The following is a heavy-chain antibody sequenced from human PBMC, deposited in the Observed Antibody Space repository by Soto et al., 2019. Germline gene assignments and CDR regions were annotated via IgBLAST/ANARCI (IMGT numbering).Heavy chain of an antibody. CDR1: GFSVSRYY. J-gene: IGHJ4*02. V-gene: IGHV3-53*01. CDR2: VYHTGNS. Sequence: EVQLVESGGGLIQPGGSLKLSCAASGFSVSRYYMSWVRQAPGKGLEWLSVVYHTGNSYYSDSVKGRIAVSRDNSKNSILLQLDSVRADDTAVYFCARGGGLFSSSLDYWGRGALVSVSS. CDR3: ARGGGLFSSSLDY. D-gene: IGHD2-2*01.